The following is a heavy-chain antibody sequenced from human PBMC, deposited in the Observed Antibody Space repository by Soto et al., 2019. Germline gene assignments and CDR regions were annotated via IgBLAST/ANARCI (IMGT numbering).Heavy chain of an antibody. Sequence: LRLSCAASGFALSRFWMNWVRQAPGKGLEWVANIKFDGSQRSYVDSVKGRFTIFRDNAGNSLHLQMNSLRADDTALYYCALGGLFYSGTSGHPLGFWGQGAVVTVSS. CDR2: IKFDGSQR. CDR1: GFALSRFW. V-gene: IGHV3-7*03. D-gene: IGHD3-10*01. J-gene: IGHJ4*02. CDR3: ALGGLFYSGTSGHPLGF.